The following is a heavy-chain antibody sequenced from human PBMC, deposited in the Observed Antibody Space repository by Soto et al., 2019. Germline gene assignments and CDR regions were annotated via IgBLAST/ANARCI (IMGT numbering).Heavy chain of an antibody. Sequence: QVQLVQSGAEVKKPGSSVKVSCKASGDTFSSYAISWVRQAPGQGLEWMGGIIPIFGTANYAQKFQGRVTITADETTSTAYMELSSLRSEDTAVYYFAGDGSGYGSRAFPMDVWGQGTPVTVSS. V-gene: IGHV1-69*01. CDR1: GDTFSSYA. D-gene: IGHD3-22*01. CDR3: AGDGSGYGSRAFPMDV. CDR2: IIPIFGTA. J-gene: IGHJ6*02.